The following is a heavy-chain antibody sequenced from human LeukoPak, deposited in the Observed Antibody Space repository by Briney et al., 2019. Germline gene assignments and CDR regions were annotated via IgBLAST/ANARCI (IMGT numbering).Heavy chain of an antibody. J-gene: IGHJ3*02. V-gene: IGHV3-74*01. CDR3: TRDRGHGFDFDI. Sequence: PGGSLRLSCAASGFTFTNYWMHWVRQAPGKGLVWVSRLDTDGSDTSYADSVKGRFTISRDNAKNTLYLQMNSLRAEDTAVYYCTRDRGHGFDFDIWGQGTTVTVSS. CDR1: GFTFTNYW. D-gene: IGHD3-10*01. CDR2: LDTDGSDT.